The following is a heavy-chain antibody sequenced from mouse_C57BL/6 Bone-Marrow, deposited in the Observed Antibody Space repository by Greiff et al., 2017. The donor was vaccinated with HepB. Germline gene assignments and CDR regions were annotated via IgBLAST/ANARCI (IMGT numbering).Heavy chain of an antibody. Sequence: QVQLQQPGAELVMPGASVKLSCKASGYTFTSYWMHWVKQRPGQGLEWIGEIDPSDSYTNYNQKFKGKSTLTVDKSSSTAYMQLSSLTSEDSAVYYCAREGLLRRDFDYWGQGTTLTVSS. V-gene: IGHV1-69*01. CDR2: IDPSDSYT. CDR3: AREGLLRRDFDY. CDR1: GYTFTSYW. J-gene: IGHJ2*01. D-gene: IGHD1-1*01.